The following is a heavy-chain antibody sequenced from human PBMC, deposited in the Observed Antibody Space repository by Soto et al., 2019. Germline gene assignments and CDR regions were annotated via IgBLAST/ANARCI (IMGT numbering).Heavy chain of an antibody. CDR3: AKDQDAEGYCSNGVCY. V-gene: IGHV3-23*01. CDR1: GFSFSSYA. D-gene: IGHD2-8*01. Sequence: EVQRLESGGGLVQPGGSLRLSCAASGFSFSSYAMSWVRQAPGKGLEWVSAISISGGSTYYADSVKGRFTISRDNSKNTLYLQMNSLRAEDTAVYHCAKDQDAEGYCSNGVCYWGQGTLVTVSS. CDR2: ISISGGST. J-gene: IGHJ4*02.